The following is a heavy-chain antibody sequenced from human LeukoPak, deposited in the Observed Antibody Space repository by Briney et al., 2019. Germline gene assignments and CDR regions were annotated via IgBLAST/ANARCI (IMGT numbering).Heavy chain of an antibody. V-gene: IGHV3-48*03. CDR2: ISSSGSTI. CDR3: AGGRGDYVWGSYRYGEFDY. D-gene: IGHD3-16*02. Sequence: GGSLRLSCAASGFTFSSYEMNWVRQAPGKGLEWVSYISSSGSTIYYADSVKGRFIISRDNAKNSLYLQMNSLRAEDTAVYYCAGGRGDYVWGSYRYGEFDYWGQGTLVTVSS. CDR1: GFTFSSYE. J-gene: IGHJ4*02.